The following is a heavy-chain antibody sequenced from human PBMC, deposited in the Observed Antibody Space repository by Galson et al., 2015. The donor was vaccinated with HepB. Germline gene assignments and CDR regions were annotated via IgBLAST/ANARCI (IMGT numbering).Heavy chain of an antibody. CDR2: IIPIFGTA. V-gene: IGHV1-69*13. CDR1: GYTFTSYG. J-gene: IGHJ4*02. Sequence: SVKVSCKASGYTFTSYGISWVRQAPGQGLEWMGGIIPIFGTANYAQKFQGRVTITADESTSTAYMELSSLRSEDTAVYYCARDSGYDILTGYYREAYFDYWGQGTLVTVSS. CDR3: ARDSGYDILTGYYREAYFDY. D-gene: IGHD3-9*01.